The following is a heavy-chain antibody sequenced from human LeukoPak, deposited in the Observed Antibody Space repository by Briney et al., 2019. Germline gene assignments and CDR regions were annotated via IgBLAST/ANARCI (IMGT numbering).Heavy chain of an antibody. Sequence: SETLSLTCTVSGGSISSYYWSWIRQPPGKGLEWIGCIYYSGSTDYNPSLKSRVTISVDTSKNQFSLKLSSVTAADTAVYYCARGQIVVVPAATVNWFDPWGQGTLVTVSS. V-gene: IGHV4-59*08. J-gene: IGHJ5*02. D-gene: IGHD2-2*01. CDR1: GGSISSYY. CDR2: IYYSGST. CDR3: ARGQIVVVPAATVNWFDP.